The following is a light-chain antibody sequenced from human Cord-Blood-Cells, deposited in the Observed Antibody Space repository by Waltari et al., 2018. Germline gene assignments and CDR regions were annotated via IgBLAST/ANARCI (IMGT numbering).Light chain of an antibody. CDR3: QSYDSSRSVV. Sequence: QSVLTQPPSVSGAPGQRVTISCTGSSSNIGAGYDVHVYQQLPGTAPKLLIYGNSNRPSGFPDRFPGSESGTSASLAITGLQAEGEAEYYCQSYDSSRSVVCGGGTKLTVL. J-gene: IGLJ2*01. CDR2: GNS. CDR1: SSNIGAGYD. V-gene: IGLV1-40*01.